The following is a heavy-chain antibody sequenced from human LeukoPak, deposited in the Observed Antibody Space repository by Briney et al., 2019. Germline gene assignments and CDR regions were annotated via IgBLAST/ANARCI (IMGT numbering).Heavy chain of an antibody. CDR3: ARDTIYDYVWGSGGYYYYGMDV. CDR1: GGSFSGYY. CDR2: INHSGST. J-gene: IGHJ6*02. V-gene: IGHV4-34*01. Sequence: PSETLSLTCAVYGGSFSGYYWSWIRQPPGKGLEWIGEINHSGSTNYNPSLKSRVTISVDTSKNQFSLKLSSVTAADTAVYYCARDTIYDYVWGSGGYYYYGMDVWGQGTTVTVSS. D-gene: IGHD3-16*01.